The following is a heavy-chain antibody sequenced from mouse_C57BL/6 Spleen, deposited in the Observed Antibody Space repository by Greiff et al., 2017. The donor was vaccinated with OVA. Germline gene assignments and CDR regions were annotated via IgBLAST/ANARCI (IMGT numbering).Heavy chain of an antibody. J-gene: IGHJ2*01. V-gene: IGHV1-64*01. CDR3: SRTYYSNYGY. Sequence: VQLQQPGAELVKPGASVKLSCKASGYTFTSYWMHWVKQRPGQGLEWIGMIHPNSGSTNYNEKFKSKATLTVDKSSSTAYMQLSSLTSADSAVYYCSRTYYSNYGYWGQGTTLTVSS. D-gene: IGHD2-5*01. CDR1: GYTFTSYW. CDR2: IHPNSGST.